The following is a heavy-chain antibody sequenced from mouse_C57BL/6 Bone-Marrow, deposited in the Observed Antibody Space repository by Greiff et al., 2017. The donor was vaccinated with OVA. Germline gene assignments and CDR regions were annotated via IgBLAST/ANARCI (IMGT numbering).Heavy chain of an antibody. CDR2: IRLKSDNYAT. Sequence: EVKLVESGGGLVQPGGSMKLSCVASGFTFSNYWMNWVRQSPEKGLEWVAQIRLKSDNYATHYAESVKGRFTISRDDSKSSVYLQMNNLRAEDTGIYYCIYGNYEVAYWGQGTLVTVSA. CDR3: IYGNYEVAY. CDR1: GFTFSNYW. J-gene: IGHJ3*01. V-gene: IGHV6-3*01. D-gene: IGHD2-1*01.